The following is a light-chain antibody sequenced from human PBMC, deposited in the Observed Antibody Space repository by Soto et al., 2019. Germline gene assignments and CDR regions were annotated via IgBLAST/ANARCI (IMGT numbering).Light chain of an antibody. CDR1: SSNIGSNY. Sequence: QSALTQPPSASGTPGQRGTIAYSGSSSNIGSNYVYWYQQLPGTAPKLLIYRNNQRPSGVPDRFSGSKSGTSASLAISGLRSEDEADYYCAAWDDSLSGLYVFGTGTKVTVL. J-gene: IGLJ1*01. CDR3: AAWDDSLSGLYV. V-gene: IGLV1-47*01. CDR2: RNN.